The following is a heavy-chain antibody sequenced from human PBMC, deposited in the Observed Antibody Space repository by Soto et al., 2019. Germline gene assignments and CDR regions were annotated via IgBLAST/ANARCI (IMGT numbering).Heavy chain of an antibody. CDR3: ARGRYGDY. CDR2: ISAHNGNT. V-gene: IGHV1-18*01. D-gene: IGHD1-1*01. Sequence: QVHLVQSGAEVKKPGASVKVSCKGSGYGFTTYGITWVRQAPGQGLEWMAWISAHNGNTNYAQKLQGRVTVTRDTSTSTAYMELRSLRTHATAVYYGARGRYGDYWGQGALVTVSS. CDR1: GYGFTTYG. J-gene: IGHJ4*02.